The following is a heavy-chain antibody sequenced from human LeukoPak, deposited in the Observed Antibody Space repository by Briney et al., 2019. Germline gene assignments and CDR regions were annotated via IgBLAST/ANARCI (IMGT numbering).Heavy chain of an antibody. D-gene: IGHD2-15*01. CDR1: GFTFSSYW. J-gene: IGHJ6*03. CDR3: ARDLRYCSGGSCYYYYMDV. CDR2: INSDGSST. V-gene: IGHV3-74*01. Sequence: GGSLRLSCAASGFTFSSYWMHWVRQAPGKGLVWVSRINSDGSSTSYADSVKGRFTISRDNAKNTLYLQMNSLRAEDTAVYYCARDLRYCSGGSCYYYYMDVWAKGPRSPSP.